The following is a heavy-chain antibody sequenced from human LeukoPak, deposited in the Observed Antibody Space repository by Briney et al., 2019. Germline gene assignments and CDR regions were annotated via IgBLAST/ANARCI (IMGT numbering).Heavy chain of an antibody. CDR1: GFTFSSYN. CDR2: ISSSSSYI. J-gene: IGHJ4*02. Sequence: GGSLRLSCAASGFTFSSYNMNWVRQAPGKGLEWVSSISSSSSYIYYADSVKGRFTISRDNAKNSPYLQMNSLRAEDTAVYYCARGRIDSSGWYYWGQGTLVTVSS. V-gene: IGHV3-21*01. D-gene: IGHD6-19*01. CDR3: ARGRIDSSGWYY.